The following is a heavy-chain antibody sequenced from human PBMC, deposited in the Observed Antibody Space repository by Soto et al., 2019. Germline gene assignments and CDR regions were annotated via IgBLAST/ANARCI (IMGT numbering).Heavy chain of an antibody. D-gene: IGHD1-26*01. CDR1: GGPFSSYT. V-gene: IGHV1-69*02. CDR3: ATSGWGGPSEK. Sequence: QVQLLQSGAEVKKPGSSVKVSCRATGGPFSSYTFNWVRQASGQGLEWMGRIIPVLALANYAQRFQGRVTITADNSTGTVYMELSGLRSEDTAGYYCATSGWGGPSEKGGQGTLVTVSS. J-gene: IGHJ4*01. CDR2: IIPVLALA.